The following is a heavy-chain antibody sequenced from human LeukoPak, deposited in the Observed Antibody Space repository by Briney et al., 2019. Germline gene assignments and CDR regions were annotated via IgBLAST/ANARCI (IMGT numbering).Heavy chain of an antibody. CDR1: GGSISSGSYY. J-gene: IGHJ5*02. CDR2: IYYSGST. D-gene: IGHD1-20*01. Sequence: SETLSLTCTVSGGSISSGSYYWSWIRQPAGKGLEWIGSIYYSGSTYYNPSLKSRVTILVDTSKNQFSLKLSSVTAADTAVYYCARDVSITGTTGVDNWFDPWGQGTLVTVSS. CDR3: ARDVSITGTTGVDNWFDP. V-gene: IGHV4-39*07.